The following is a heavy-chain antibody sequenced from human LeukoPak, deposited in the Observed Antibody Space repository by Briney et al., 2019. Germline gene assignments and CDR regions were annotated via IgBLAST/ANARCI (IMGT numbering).Heavy chain of an antibody. CDR3: AGESRDGYNYYYYGMDV. CDR2: ISSSSDYI. V-gene: IGHV3-21*01. Sequence: GGSLRLSCAAFGFTFSSYSINWVRQAPGKGLEWVSSISSSSDYIYYADSVKGRFTISRDSAKNSLFLQMNSLRADDTAVYYCAGESRDGYNYYYYGMDVWGQGTTVTVSS. D-gene: IGHD5-24*01. J-gene: IGHJ6*02. CDR1: GFTFSSYS.